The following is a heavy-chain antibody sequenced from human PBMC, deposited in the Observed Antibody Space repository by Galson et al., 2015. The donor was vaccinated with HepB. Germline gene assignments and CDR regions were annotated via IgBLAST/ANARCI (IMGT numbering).Heavy chain of an antibody. CDR2: ISAYNGNT. CDR3: ARSGGSSSWLYYFDY. V-gene: IGHV1-18*01. D-gene: IGHD6-13*01. Sequence: SVKVSCKASGYTFTSYSISWVRQAPGQGLEWMGWISAYNGNTNYAQKLQGRVTMTTDTSTSTAYMELRSLSSDDTAVYYCARSGGSSSWLYYFDYWGQGTLVTVSS. J-gene: IGHJ4*02. CDR1: GYTFTSYS.